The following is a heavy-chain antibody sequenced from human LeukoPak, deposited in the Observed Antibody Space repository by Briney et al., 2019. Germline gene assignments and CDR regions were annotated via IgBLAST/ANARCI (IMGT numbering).Heavy chain of an antibody. CDR2: IYTSGST. D-gene: IGHD2-15*01. V-gene: IGHV4-4*07. CDR1: GGSISSYY. Sequence: SETLSLICTVSGGSISSYYWSWIRQPAGKGLEWIGRIYTSGSTNYNPSLKSRVTMSVDTSKNQFSLKLSSVTAADTAVYYCARDPTQGYCSGGSCWSHLDVWGKGTTVTVSS. CDR3: ARDPTQGYCSGGSCWSHLDV. J-gene: IGHJ6*04.